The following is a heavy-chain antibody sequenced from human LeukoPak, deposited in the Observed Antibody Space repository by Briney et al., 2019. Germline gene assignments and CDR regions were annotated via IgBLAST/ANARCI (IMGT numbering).Heavy chain of an antibody. J-gene: IGHJ4*02. D-gene: IGHD3-22*01. CDR1: GYTFTGYY. CDR2: INPNSGGT. Sequence: ASVKVSCKASGYTFTGYYMHWVRQAPGQGLEWMGWINPNSGGTNYAQKFQGRVTMTRDTSNSTAYMELSRLRSDDTAVYFCARASYYYDSSGYPGYYFDYWGQGTLVTVSS. V-gene: IGHV1-2*02. CDR3: ARASYYYDSSGYPGYYFDY.